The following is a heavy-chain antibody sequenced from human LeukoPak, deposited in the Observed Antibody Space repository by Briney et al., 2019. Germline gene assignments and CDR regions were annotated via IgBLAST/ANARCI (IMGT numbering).Heavy chain of an antibody. CDR1: GFTFSSYA. V-gene: IGHV3-23*01. D-gene: IGHD3-9*01. CDR2: ISGSGGST. J-gene: IGHJ5*02. Sequence: GGSLRLSCAASGFTFSSYAMSWVRQAPGKGLEWVSAISGSGGSTYYADSVKGRFTISRDNSTNTLYLQMNSLRAEDTAVYYCAKYPAQKTYYDILTGFNWFDPWGQGTLVTVSS. CDR3: AKYPAQKTYYDILTGFNWFDP.